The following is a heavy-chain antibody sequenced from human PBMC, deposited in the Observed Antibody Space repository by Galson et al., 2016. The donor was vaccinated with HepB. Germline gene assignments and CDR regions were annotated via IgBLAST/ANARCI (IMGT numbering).Heavy chain of an antibody. CDR1: GDSVSSNSAT. V-gene: IGHV6-1*01. D-gene: IGHD5-12*01. CDR2: TYYRSKWYN. Sequence: CAISGDSVSSNSATWNWIRQSPSRGLEWLGRTYYRSKWYNDYALSVKSRITINPDTSKNQFSLQLNSVTPEDTAVYYCARVRSGYSGYANPYYYGMGVWDQGTTVTVSS. CDR3: ARVRSGYSGYANPYYYGMGV. J-gene: IGHJ6*02.